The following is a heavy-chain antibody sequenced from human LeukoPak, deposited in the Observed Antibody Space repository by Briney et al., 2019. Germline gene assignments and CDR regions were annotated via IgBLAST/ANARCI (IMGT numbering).Heavy chain of an antibody. CDR1: GGTFSSYA. CDR3: AQAKANERCSGGSCYPGGIYYGMDV. CDR2: IIPIFGTA. J-gene: IGHJ6*02. Sequence: GASVKVSCKASGGTFSSYAISWVRQAPGQGLEWMGGIIPIFGTANYAQKFQGRVTITADESTSTAYMELSSLRSEDTAVYYCAQAKANERCSGGSCYPGGIYYGMDVWGQGTTVTVSS. D-gene: IGHD2-15*01. V-gene: IGHV1-69*13.